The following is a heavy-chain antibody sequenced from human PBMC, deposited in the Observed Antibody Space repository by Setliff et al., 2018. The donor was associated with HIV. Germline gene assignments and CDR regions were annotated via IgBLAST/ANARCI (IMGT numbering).Heavy chain of an antibody. CDR2: IYSGGNT. J-gene: IGHJ6*03. Sequence: GGSLRLSCAASGFTVSSNYMSWVRQAPGKGLEWVSVIYSGGNTYYADSVKGRFTISRDNSKNTLYLQMNSLRAEDTAVYYCARDQWGDSYGYYYYYYMDVWGKGTTVTVSS. V-gene: IGHV3-53*05. CDR1: GFTVSSNY. CDR3: ARDQWGDSYGYYYYYYMDV. D-gene: IGHD5-18*01.